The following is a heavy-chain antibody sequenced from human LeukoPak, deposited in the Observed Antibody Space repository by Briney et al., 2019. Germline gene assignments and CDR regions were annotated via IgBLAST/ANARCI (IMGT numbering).Heavy chain of an antibody. D-gene: IGHD3-16*01. Sequence: SETLSLTCAGYGGSFSGYYWSGIRQPPGKGREGIGEIDHSGSTNYNPSLKSRVSISVDRSKNQFSLKLRSVTAADTDVYYCARRWGPPCGDAFDIWGQGTMVTVSS. V-gene: IGHV4-34*01. CDR1: GGSFSGYY. CDR3: ARRWGPPCGDAFDI. CDR2: IDHSGST. J-gene: IGHJ3*02.